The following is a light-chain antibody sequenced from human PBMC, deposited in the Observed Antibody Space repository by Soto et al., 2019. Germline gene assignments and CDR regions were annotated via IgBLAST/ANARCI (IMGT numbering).Light chain of an antibody. CDR2: EVS. Sequence: QSVLTQPASVSGSPGQSITISCTGTSSDVGGYKYVSWYQQYPGKAPKLIIYEVSSRPSGVSNRFSGSKSGNTASLTISGLQAEDEANYYCSSYTSSSAWVFGGGTKLTVL. V-gene: IGLV2-14*01. CDR3: SSYTSSSAWV. CDR1: SSDVGGYKY. J-gene: IGLJ3*02.